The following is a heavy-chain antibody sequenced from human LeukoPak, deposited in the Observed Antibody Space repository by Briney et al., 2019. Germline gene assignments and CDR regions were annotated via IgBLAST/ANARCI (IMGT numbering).Heavy chain of an antibody. D-gene: IGHD1-26*01. V-gene: IGHV4-59*01. Sequence: PSETLSLTCTVSGGSISSYYWSWIRQPPGKRLEWIGYIYYSGSTNYNPSLKSRVTISVDTSKNQFSLKLSSVTAADTAVYYCARVPGRFQPSGSYFPDYWGQGTLVTVSS. CDR2: IYYSGST. CDR1: GGSISSYY. CDR3: ARVPGRFQPSGSYFPDY. J-gene: IGHJ4*02.